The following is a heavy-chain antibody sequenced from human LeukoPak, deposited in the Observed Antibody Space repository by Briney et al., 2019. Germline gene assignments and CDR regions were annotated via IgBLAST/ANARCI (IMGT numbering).Heavy chain of an antibody. V-gene: IGHV4-30-4*01. D-gene: IGHD4-23*01. CDR3: ARDQRWALSEFDP. Sequence: PSETLSLTCTVSGGSISSGDYYWSWIRQPPGKGLEWIGYIYYSGSTYYNRSLKSRVTISVDTSKNQFSLKLSSVTAADTAVYYCARDQRWALSEFDPWGQGTLVTVSS. CDR2: IYYSGST. J-gene: IGHJ5*02. CDR1: GGSISSGDYY.